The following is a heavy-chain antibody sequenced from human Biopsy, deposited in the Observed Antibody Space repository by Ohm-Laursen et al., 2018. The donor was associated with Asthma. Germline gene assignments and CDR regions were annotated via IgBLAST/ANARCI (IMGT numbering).Heavy chain of an antibody. CDR3: ARAVSSSSYWYFDL. CDR2: IYYSGRT. CDR1: GDAMSTSGSY. J-gene: IGHJ2*01. Sequence: SDTLSLTRIVSGDAMSTSGSYWGWIRQSPGKGLEWIGSIYYSGRTYYNPSLESRVTISADTSKNPFSLKVTSVTAADTAVYYCARAVSSSSYWYFDLWGRGDLVTVSS. D-gene: IGHD6-6*01. V-gene: IGHV4-39*02.